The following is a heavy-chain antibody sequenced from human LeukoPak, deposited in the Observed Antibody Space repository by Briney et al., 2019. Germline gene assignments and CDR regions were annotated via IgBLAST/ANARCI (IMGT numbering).Heavy chain of an antibody. D-gene: IGHD6-19*01. Sequence: GGSLRLSCAASGFTFSSYWMSWVRQVPGEGLEWVANIKPDGSEKYYVDSVKGRFTISRDNAKNSVYLQSSSLRVEDTAVYYCATPGGSGWYLPDYWGQGTLVTVSS. CDR3: ATPGGSGWYLPDY. V-gene: IGHV3-7*01. J-gene: IGHJ4*02. CDR2: IKPDGSEK. CDR1: GFTFSSYW.